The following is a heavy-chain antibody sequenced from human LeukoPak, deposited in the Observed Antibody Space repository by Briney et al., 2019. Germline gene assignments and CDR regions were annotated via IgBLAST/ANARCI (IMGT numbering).Heavy chain of an antibody. CDR1: GFTFSSYS. Sequence: GGSLRLSCAASGFTFSSYSMNWVRQAPGKGLEWVSSISSSSSYIYYADSVKGRFTISRDNAKNSLYLQMNSLRAEDTAVYYRARDPYSSGWFDAFDIWGQGTMVTVSS. V-gene: IGHV3-21*01. CDR3: ARDPYSSGWFDAFDI. J-gene: IGHJ3*02. D-gene: IGHD6-19*01. CDR2: ISSSSSYI.